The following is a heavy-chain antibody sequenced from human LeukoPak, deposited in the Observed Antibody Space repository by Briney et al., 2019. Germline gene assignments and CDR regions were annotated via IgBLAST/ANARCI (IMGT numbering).Heavy chain of an antibody. J-gene: IGHJ4*02. V-gene: IGHV2-5*02. Sequence: ESGPTLVKPTQTLTLTCTFSGFSLSTSGVGVAWIRQPPGKALEWLALIYWDDDKRYSPSLKSRLTITKDTSKNQVVLTMTNMDPVDTATYYRAHKTLYYYDSSGYYYPRGFSRFDYWGQGTLVTVSS. CDR1: GFSLSTSGVG. CDR2: IYWDDDK. CDR3: AHKTLYYYDSSGYYYPRGFSRFDY. D-gene: IGHD3-22*01.